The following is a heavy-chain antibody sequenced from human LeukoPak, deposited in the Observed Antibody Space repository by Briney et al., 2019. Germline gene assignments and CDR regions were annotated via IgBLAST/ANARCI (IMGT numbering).Heavy chain of an antibody. CDR3: ARDRHVVVTAIHSFGFDY. D-gene: IGHD2-21*02. Sequence: GRSLRLSCAASGFTFSSYCMHWVRQSPGKGLEWVAVIWYDGSNKYYADSVKGRFTISRDNSKNTLYLQMNSLRAEDTAVYYCARDRHVVVTAIHSFGFDYWGQGTLVTVSS. CDR2: IWYDGSNK. CDR1: GFTFSSYC. J-gene: IGHJ4*02. V-gene: IGHV3-33*01.